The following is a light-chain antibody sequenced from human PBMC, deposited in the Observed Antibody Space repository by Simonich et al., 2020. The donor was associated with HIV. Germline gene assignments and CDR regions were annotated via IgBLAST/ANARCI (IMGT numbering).Light chain of an antibody. Sequence: EIVMTHSPATLSVSPGERATLSCRASQSVSSNLAWYQQKPGQAPRLLIYGASTRATGSPARFSGSGSGTEFTLTISGMQSEDFVVYYCQQYNNWLYTFGQGTKLEIK. J-gene: IGKJ2*01. V-gene: IGKV3-15*01. CDR3: QQYNNWLYT. CDR2: GAS. CDR1: QSVSSN.